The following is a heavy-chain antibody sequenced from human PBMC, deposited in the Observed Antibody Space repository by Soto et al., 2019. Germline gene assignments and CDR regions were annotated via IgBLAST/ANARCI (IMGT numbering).Heavy chain of an antibody. CDR2: IGTAGDT. CDR3: ARENWNYVVDAPSPYEEPYYYYYMDV. CDR1: GFTFSSYD. J-gene: IGHJ6*03. D-gene: IGHD1-7*01. V-gene: IGHV3-13*01. Sequence: PGGSLRLSCAASGFTFSSYDMHWVRQATGKGLEWVSAIGTAGDTYYPGSVKGRFTISRENAKNSLYLQMNSLRAGDTAVYYCARENWNYVVDAPSPYEEPYYYYYMDVWGKGTTVTVSS.